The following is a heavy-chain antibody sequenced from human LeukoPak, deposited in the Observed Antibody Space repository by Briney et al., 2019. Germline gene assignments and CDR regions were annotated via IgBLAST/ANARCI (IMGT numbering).Heavy chain of an antibody. V-gene: IGHV3-11*01. CDR3: TREWTPHHSFDI. CDR2: ISAGGSST. D-gene: IGHD3/OR15-3a*01. J-gene: IGHJ3*02. Sequence: GGSLRLSCEASGFTFSEKYMNWIRQAPGKGLEWLSSISAGGSSTRYADSVKGRFTISRDDAKNSLFLQMDSLRVEDTGIYYCTREWTPHHSFDICGQGAKVTVAS. CDR1: GFTFSEKY.